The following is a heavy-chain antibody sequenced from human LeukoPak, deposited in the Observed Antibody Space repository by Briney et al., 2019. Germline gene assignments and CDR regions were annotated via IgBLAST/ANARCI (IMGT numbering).Heavy chain of an antibody. V-gene: IGHV4-39*07. D-gene: IGHD7-27*01. CDR1: GGSISSSSYY. J-gene: IGHJ4*02. Sequence: SETLSLTCTVSGGSISSSSYYWGWIRQPPGKGLEWIGSIYHSGSTYYNPSLKSRVTISVDTSKNQFSLKLSSVTAADTAVYYCASDLTGDIDYWGQGTLVTVSS. CDR3: ASDLTGDIDY. CDR2: IYHSGST.